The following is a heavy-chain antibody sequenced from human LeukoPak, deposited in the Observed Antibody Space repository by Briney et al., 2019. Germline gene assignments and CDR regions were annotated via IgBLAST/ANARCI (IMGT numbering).Heavy chain of an antibody. CDR1: GYSFTSYW. J-gene: IGHJ5*02. D-gene: IGHD6-13*01. CDR3: ARSGYSSSWPHPSMWFDP. Sequence: GESLRISCQGSGYSFTSYWISWVRQMPGKGLEWMGRIDPSDSYTNYSPSFQGHVTISADKFISTAYLQWSSLKASDTAMYYCARSGYSSSWPHPSMWFDPWGQGTLVTVSS. V-gene: IGHV5-10-1*01. CDR2: IDPSDSYT.